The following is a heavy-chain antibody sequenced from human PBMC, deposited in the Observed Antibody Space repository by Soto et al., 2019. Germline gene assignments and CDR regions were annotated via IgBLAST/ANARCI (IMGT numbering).Heavy chain of an antibody. CDR3: AKEGGRGGSSFDS. CDR2: ISGSGSNT. J-gene: IGHJ4*02. D-gene: IGHD3-16*01. CDR1: GFTFSSYA. V-gene: IGHV3-23*01. Sequence: EVQLLESGGGLVQPGGSLRLSCAASGFTFSSYAMSWVRQAPGKGLEWVSAISGSGSNTYYADSVKGRFTVSRDNSKNTLYLQMNSLRAEDTAVYYCAKEGGRGGSSFDSWGQGTLVTVSS.